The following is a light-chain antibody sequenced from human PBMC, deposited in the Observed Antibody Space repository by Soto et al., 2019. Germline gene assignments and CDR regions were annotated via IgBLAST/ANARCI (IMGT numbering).Light chain of an antibody. CDR2: GAS. CDR3: QQRSSWPLT. CDR1: QTFSGY. V-gene: IGKV3-11*01. J-gene: IGKJ4*01. Sequence: IVLTQSPATLPLSPGERATLSCRASQTFSGYLVWYQQKPGQAPRLLIFGASNRATGVPARFSASGSGTDFTLTISSLEPEDFAVYYCQQRSSWPLTFGGGTKVDI.